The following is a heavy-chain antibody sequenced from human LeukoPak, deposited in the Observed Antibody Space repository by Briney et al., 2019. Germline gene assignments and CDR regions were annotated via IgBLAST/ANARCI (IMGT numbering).Heavy chain of an antibody. V-gene: IGHV3-21*01. D-gene: IGHD1-26*01. CDR3: ARDRPERGWELPAIDY. CDR1: GFTFSSYS. Sequence: GGSLRLSCAASGFTFSSYSMNWVRQAPGKGLEWVSSISSSSSYIYYADSVKGRFTISRDNAKNSLYLQMNSLRAEDTAVYYCARDRPERGWELPAIDYWGQGTLVTVSS. J-gene: IGHJ4*02. CDR2: ISSSSSYI.